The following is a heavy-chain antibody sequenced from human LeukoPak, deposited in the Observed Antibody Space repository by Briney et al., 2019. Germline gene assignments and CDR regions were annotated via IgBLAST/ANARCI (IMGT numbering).Heavy chain of an antibody. J-gene: IGHJ5*02. CDR1: GYTFASYT. Sequence: ASVKGSCTASGYTFASYTIHWVRQAPGQRLEWMGWINAGNGNTKYSQKFQGRVTITRDTSASTAYMELNSLRSEDTAVYYCARGDSSSWYAGDWFDPWGQGTLVTVSS. D-gene: IGHD6-13*01. CDR2: INAGNGNT. CDR3: ARGDSSSWYAGDWFDP. V-gene: IGHV1-3*01.